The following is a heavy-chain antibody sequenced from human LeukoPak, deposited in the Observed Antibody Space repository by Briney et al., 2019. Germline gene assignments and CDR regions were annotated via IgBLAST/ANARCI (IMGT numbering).Heavy chain of an antibody. J-gene: IGHJ3*02. CDR3: ARLYRLSSRVMDAFDI. CDR2: IYYSGST. Sequence: SETLSLTCTVSGASIRSSGDYWGWIRQPPGKGLEWIGSIYYSGSTYYNPSLKSRVTISVDTSKNQFSLKLSSMTAADTAVYYCARLYRLSSRVMDAFDIWGQGTMVTASS. V-gene: IGHV4-39*01. CDR1: GASIRSSGDY. D-gene: IGHD6-13*01.